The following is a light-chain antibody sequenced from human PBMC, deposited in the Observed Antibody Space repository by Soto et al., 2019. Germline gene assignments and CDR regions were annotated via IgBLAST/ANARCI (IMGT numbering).Light chain of an antibody. Sequence: PISVSLSKRHTVTLSYTASKSVSAYLAWYQQRPGQTPRLLIYDASNRATGVSARFSGSGSGTDFTLTISSLEPEDFAVYYCHQRSSWPRGTFGQGTRLEIK. CDR2: DAS. CDR3: HQRSSWPRGT. V-gene: IGKV3-11*01. CDR1: KSVSAY. J-gene: IGKJ5*01.